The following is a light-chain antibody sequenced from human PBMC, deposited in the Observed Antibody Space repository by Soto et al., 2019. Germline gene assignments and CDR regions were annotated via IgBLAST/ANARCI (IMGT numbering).Light chain of an antibody. CDR2: GNS. CDR3: QSYDSSLSGFYV. CDR1: SSNIGAGYD. J-gene: IGLJ1*01. Sequence: QSVLTQPPSVSGAPGQWVTISCTGSSSNIGAGYDVHWYQQLPGTAHKLLIYGNSNRPSGVPDRFSGSKSGTSASLAITGLQAEDEADYYCQSYDSSLSGFYVFGTGTKVTVL. V-gene: IGLV1-40*01.